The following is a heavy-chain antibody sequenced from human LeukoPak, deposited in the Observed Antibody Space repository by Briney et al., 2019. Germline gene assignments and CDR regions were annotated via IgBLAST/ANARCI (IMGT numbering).Heavy chain of an antibody. J-gene: IGHJ4*02. CDR3: ARDLPGIAVAGRVFDY. CDR2: INWNGGST. D-gene: IGHD6-19*01. V-gene: IGHV3-20*04. CDR1: GFTFDDYG. Sequence: PGGSLRLSCAASGFTFDDYGMSWVRQAPGKGLERVSGINWNGGSTGYADSVKGRFTISRDNAKNSLYLQMTSLRAEDTALYYCARDLPGIAVAGRVFDYWGQGTLVTVSS.